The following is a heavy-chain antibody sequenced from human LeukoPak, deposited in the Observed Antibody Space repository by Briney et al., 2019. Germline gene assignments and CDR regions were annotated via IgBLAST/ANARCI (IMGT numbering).Heavy chain of an antibody. CDR1: GFSFSTYS. Sequence: GGSLRLSCAASGFSFSTYSMNWVRQAPGKGLEWVSSISSFSGYIYYADSVKGRFTISRDTSENTLSLHMNSLRAEDSAVYYCAAKGNGYTGTYVFAHWGRGTLVTVSS. J-gene: IGHJ4*02. V-gene: IGHV3-21*01. D-gene: IGHD5-12*01. CDR3: AAKGNGYTGTYVFAH. CDR2: ISSFSGYI.